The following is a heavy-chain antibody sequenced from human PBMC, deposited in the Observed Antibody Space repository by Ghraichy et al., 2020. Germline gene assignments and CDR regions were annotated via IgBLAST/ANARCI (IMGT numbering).Heavy chain of an antibody. CDR1: GGSNSSYY. CDR3: ARVELAAAGTGWFDP. D-gene: IGHD6-13*01. J-gene: IGHJ5*02. Sequence: SQTLSLTCTVSGGSNSSYYWSWIRQPPGKGLEWIGYIYYSGSTNYNPSLKSRVTISVDTSKNQFSLKLSSVTAADTAVYYCARVELAAAGTGWFDPWGQGTLVTVSS. CDR2: IYYSGST. V-gene: IGHV4-59*01.